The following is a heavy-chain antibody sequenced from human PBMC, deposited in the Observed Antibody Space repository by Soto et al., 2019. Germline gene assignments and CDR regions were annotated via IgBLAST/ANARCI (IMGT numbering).Heavy chain of an antibody. J-gene: IGHJ4*02. D-gene: IGHD2-21*02. Sequence: VALRLSCEGSGFRFSDHSMNWVRQAPGKGLQWISYISSNGAITYYADSVKGRFTVSRDNANNALFLQMNSLRDDDTATYYCARLPKGSLVTAWGQGARVTVSS. CDR1: GFRFSDHS. V-gene: IGHV3-48*02. CDR3: ARLPKGSLVTA. CDR2: ISSNGAIT.